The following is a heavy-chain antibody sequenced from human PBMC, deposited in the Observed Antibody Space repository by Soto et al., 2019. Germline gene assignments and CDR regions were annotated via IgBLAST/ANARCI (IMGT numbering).Heavy chain of an antibody. Sequence: SLRLSCAAPGFTFTNYWMHWVRQVPGKGLVWVSRINADGSYASYADFVKGRFTISRDNSRNTVHLQMNSLSAEDTAVYYCARDFTTSETPGDDFDYWGQGIPVTVSS. J-gene: IGHJ4*02. CDR1: GFTFTNYW. V-gene: IGHV3-74*01. CDR2: INADGSYA. D-gene: IGHD4-17*01. CDR3: ARDFTTSETPGDDFDY.